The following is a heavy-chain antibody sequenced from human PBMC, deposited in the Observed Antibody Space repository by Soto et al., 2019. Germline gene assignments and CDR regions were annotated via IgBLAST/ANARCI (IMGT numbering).Heavy chain of an antibody. J-gene: IGHJ6*02. CDR3: ARVSTYDSGYGMDV. V-gene: IGHV1-69*02. CDR1: GGTFSSYT. CDR2: IIPILGIA. D-gene: IGHD3-3*01. Sequence: QVQLVQSGAEVKKPGSSVKVSCKASGGTFSSYTISWVRQAPGQGLEWMGRIIPILGIAKYAQKFQGRVTITAEKSTSTAYMELSSLRSEDTAVYYCARVSTYDSGYGMDVWGQGTTVTVSS.